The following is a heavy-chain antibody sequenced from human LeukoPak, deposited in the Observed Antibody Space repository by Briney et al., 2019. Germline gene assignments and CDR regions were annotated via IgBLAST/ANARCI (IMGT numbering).Heavy chain of an antibody. J-gene: IGHJ4*02. CDR2: VKQDGSEK. CDR1: GFTLSSHW. V-gene: IGHV3-7*01. Sequence: PGGSLRLSCAASGFTLSSHWMIWVRQAPGKGLEWVANVKQDGSEKYYVDSVKGRFTISRVNAKNSLYLQMNSLRVEDTAVYYCATGRAAHLFDYWGQGTLVTVSS. CDR3: ATGRAAHLFDY. D-gene: IGHD6-6*01.